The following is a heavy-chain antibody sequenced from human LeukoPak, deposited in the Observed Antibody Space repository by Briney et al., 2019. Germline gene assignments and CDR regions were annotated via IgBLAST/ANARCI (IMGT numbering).Heavy chain of an antibody. CDR2: ISYSGTT. CDR1: GGPISRYY. V-gene: IGHV4-59*01. D-gene: IGHD2-15*01. Sequence: PSETLSLICTVSGGPISRYYWSWIRQAPGKGLEWIGYISYSGTTKYNPSLNSRVTMSVDTSKNQFSLKLSSVTAADTAVYFCARLMEVHCRDYACTRDNYYYYMDVWGKGASVTVSS. CDR3: ARLMEVHCRDYACTRDNYYYYMDV. J-gene: IGHJ6*03.